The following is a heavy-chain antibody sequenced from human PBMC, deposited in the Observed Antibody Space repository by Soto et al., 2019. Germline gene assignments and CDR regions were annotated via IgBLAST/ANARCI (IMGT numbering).Heavy chain of an antibody. V-gene: IGHV3-48*02. J-gene: IGHJ4*02. D-gene: IGHD5-12*01. Sequence: EVQLVESGGGLVQPGESLRLSCAASGFSFSNYAMNWVRQAPGKGLEWLSYISSSGSTIYYADSVKGRFTTSRDNAKNSLYLQVNSLRDEDTAMYYCARDKLSGYYSTPFDYWGQGTLVTVSS. CDR1: GFSFSNYA. CDR2: ISSSGSTI. CDR3: ARDKLSGYYSTPFDY.